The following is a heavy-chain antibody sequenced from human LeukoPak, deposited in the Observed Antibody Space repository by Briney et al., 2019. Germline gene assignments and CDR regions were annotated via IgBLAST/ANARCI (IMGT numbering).Heavy chain of an antibody. Sequence: SETLSLTCTVSGGSISSSSYYWGWIRQPPGKGLEWIGSFYYSGSTYYNPSLKSRVTISVDTSKNQFSLKLSSVTAADTAVYYCARHVPNCSSSSCYWLYYVDFWGQGTLVTVSS. D-gene: IGHD2-15*01. J-gene: IGHJ4*02. V-gene: IGHV4-39*01. CDR1: GGSISSSSYY. CDR2: FYYSGST. CDR3: ARHVPNCSSSSCYWLYYVDF.